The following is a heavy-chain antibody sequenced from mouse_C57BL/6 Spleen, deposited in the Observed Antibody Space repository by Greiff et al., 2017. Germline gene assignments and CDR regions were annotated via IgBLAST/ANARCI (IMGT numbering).Heavy chain of an antibody. CDR2: IDPNSGGN. J-gene: IGHJ1*03. D-gene: IGHD1-1*01. Sequence: QVQLQQPGAELVKPGPSVKLSCKASGYTFTSYWMHWVKQRPGRGLEWIGRIDPNSGGNKYNEKFKSKATLTVDKPASSNNMQLIRLTSEDSAVYYCARDLDCGSWWYFDVWGTGTTVTVSS. V-gene: IGHV1-72*01. CDR3: ARDLDCGSWWYFDV. CDR1: GYTFTSYW.